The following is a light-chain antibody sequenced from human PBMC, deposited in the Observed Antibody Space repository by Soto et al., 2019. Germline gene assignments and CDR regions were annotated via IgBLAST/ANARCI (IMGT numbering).Light chain of an antibody. CDR2: EVS. CDR1: SSDVGSHNL. Sequence: QSALTQPASVSGSPGQSTTISCTGTSSDVGSHNLVSWYQQHPDQAPKLMIYEVSKRPLGVSARFSASKSGNTASLTISGLQAEDEADYYCCSYGGSRAVFGGGTQLTVL. J-gene: IGLJ7*01. V-gene: IGLV2-23*02. CDR3: CSYGGSRAV.